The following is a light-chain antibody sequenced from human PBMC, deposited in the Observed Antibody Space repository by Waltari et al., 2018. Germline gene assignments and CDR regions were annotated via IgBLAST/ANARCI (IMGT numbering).Light chain of an antibody. Sequence: QSALAQPASVSGSPGQSITISCTGTISDVGAYKYVSWYQQKPGKAPNLFLFGVSDRPSGVSNRFAGSKAGNTAALPISGLRAEDEADYYCSSYTSRSTGVFGSGTRVSVL. CDR2: GVS. V-gene: IGLV2-14*03. CDR1: ISDVGAYKY. J-gene: IGLJ1*01. CDR3: SSYTSRSTGV.